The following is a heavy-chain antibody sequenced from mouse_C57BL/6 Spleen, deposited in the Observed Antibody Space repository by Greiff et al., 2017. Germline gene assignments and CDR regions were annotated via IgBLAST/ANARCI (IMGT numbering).Heavy chain of an antibody. CDR3: ARGGGNYGSWFAY. D-gene: IGHD2-1*01. Sequence: VHLVESGPELVKPGASVKISCKASGYTFTDYYINWVKQRPGQGLEWIGWIFPGSGSTYYNEKFKGKATLTVDKSSSTAYMLLSSLTSEDSAVYFCARGGGNYGSWFAYWGQGTLVTVSA. J-gene: IGHJ3*01. CDR2: IFPGSGST. CDR1: GYTFTDYY. V-gene: IGHV1-75*01.